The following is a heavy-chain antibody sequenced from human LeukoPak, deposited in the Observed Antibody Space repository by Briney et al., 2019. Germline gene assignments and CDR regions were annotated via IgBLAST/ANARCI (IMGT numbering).Heavy chain of an antibody. CDR3: VRGSRVRIRITIFGVGYYMDV. CDR1: GGSISSGDYY. Sequence: SQTLSLTCTVSGGSISSGDYYWSWIRQPPGKGLEWNGEINHSGSTNYNPSLNSRVTISADTSKNQFSLKLSSVTAADTAVYYCVRGSRVRIRITIFGVGYYMDVWGKGTTVTVSS. V-gene: IGHV4-30-4*08. D-gene: IGHD3-3*01. CDR2: INHSGST. J-gene: IGHJ6*03.